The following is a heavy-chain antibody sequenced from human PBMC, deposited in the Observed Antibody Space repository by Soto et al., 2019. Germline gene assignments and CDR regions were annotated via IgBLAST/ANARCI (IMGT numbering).Heavy chain of an antibody. Sequence: QVQLVQSGAEVKKPGASVKVSCKASGYTFINHDIDWVRQAPGQGLEWMGWMNSNSGNTGYAQKFEGTVTMTRDTSRSTAYMEVSSLTSEDTAVYYCARGAVRDGRDWFDPWGQGTLVTVSS. CDR2: MNSNSGNT. D-gene: IGHD1-26*01. CDR3: ARGAVRDGRDWFDP. V-gene: IGHV1-8*01. CDR1: GYTFINHD. J-gene: IGHJ5*02.